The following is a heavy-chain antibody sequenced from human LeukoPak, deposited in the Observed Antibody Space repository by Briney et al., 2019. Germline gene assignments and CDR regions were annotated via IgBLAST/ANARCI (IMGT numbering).Heavy chain of an antibody. Sequence: SETLSLTCTVSGGAFSSDYWNWIRQPPRKGLEWIGYFYYGGSTNYNPSLKSRVTMSVDTSKNQFSLMLSSVTAADTAVYYCARKNNYFWYFDLWGRGTLVTVSS. J-gene: IGHJ2*01. CDR3: ARKNNYFWYFDL. CDR2: FYYGGST. V-gene: IGHV4-59*12. D-gene: IGHD5-24*01. CDR1: GGAFSSDY.